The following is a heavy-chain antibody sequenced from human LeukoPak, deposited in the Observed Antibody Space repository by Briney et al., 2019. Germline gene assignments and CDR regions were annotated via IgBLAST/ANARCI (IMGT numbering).Heavy chain of an antibody. V-gene: IGHV3-23*01. Sequence: GGSLRLSCAASGFFFSNNAMSWVRQAPGKGLEWVSSLDTTGASTFFADSVRGRFIVSRDNSKNTLYLQMSSLRVEDTAVYYCARVGDLSLPAAILLDYWGQGTLVTVSS. D-gene: IGHD2-2*02. J-gene: IGHJ4*02. CDR1: GFFFSNNA. CDR3: ARVGDLSLPAAILLDY. CDR2: LDTTGAST.